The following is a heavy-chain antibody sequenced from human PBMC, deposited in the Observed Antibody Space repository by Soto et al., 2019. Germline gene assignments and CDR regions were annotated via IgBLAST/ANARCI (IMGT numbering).Heavy chain of an antibody. CDR2: IIPILGIA. J-gene: IGHJ6*02. V-gene: IGHV1-69*04. CDR1: GGTFSSYT. CDR3: ARDRVIFVKEGWYYYYGMDV. Sequence: SVKVSCKASGGTFSSYTISWVRQAPGQGLEWMGRIIPILGIANYAQKFQGRVTITADKSTSTTYMEPSSLRSEDTAVYYCARDRVIFVKEGWYYYYGMDVWGQGTTVTVSS. D-gene: IGHD3-16*02.